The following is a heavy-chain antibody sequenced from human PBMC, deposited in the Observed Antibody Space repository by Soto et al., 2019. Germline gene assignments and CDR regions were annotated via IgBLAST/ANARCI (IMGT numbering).Heavy chain of an antibody. CDR1: GGSISSYY. Sequence: PSETLSLTCTVSGGSISSYYWSWIRQPPGKGLEWIGYIYYSGSTNYNPSLKSRVTISVDTSKNQFSLKLSSVTAADTAVYYCARYSGYGFLDYWGQGTLVTVSS. D-gene: IGHD5-12*01. V-gene: IGHV4-59*01. CDR2: IYYSGST. CDR3: ARYSGYGFLDY. J-gene: IGHJ4*02.